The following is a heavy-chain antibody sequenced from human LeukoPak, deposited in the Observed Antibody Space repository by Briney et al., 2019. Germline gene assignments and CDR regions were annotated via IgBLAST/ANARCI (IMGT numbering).Heavy chain of an antibody. CDR2: IHHSGHT. CDR1: GGSISSGIYF. Sequence: SETLSLTCTVSGGSISSGIYFWSWIRQHPGKGLEWMGYIHHSGHTYYNPSLRSRLTISMDTSKNQFSLSLSAVTDADTAMYYCARYCSSTKCPFDFWGQGTWSPSPQ. J-gene: IGHJ4*02. V-gene: IGHV4-31*03. D-gene: IGHD2-2*01. CDR3: ARYCSSTKCPFDF.